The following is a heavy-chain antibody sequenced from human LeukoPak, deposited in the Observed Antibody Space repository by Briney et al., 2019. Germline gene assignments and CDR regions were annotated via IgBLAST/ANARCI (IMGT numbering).Heavy chain of an antibody. CDR1: GGSFSGYY. CDR3: ASRYFWSGELWFDP. Sequence: KPSETLSLTCAVYGGSFSGYYWSWIRQPPGKGLEWIGEINHSGSTNYNPSLKSRVTISVDTSKNQFSLKLSSVTAADTAVYYCASRYFWSGELWFDPWGQGTLVTVSS. J-gene: IGHJ5*02. D-gene: IGHD3-3*01. V-gene: IGHV4-34*01. CDR2: INHSGST.